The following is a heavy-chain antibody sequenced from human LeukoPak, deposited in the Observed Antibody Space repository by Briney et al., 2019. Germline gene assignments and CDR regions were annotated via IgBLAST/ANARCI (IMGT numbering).Heavy chain of an antibody. J-gene: IGHJ4*02. Sequence: GGSLRLSCAAPGFTFSSYAMSWVRQAPGKGLEWVSYISSSGTSRYYTDSVKGRFTISRDNTKNSLYLQMNSLRAEDTAVYYCARDDIIVGAANWGQGTLVTVSS. CDR1: GFTFSSYA. CDR3: ARDDIIVGAAN. CDR2: ISSSGTSR. V-gene: IGHV3-48*04. D-gene: IGHD1-26*01.